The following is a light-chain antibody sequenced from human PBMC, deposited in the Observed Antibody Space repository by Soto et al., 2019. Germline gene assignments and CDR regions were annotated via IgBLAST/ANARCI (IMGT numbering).Light chain of an antibody. CDR3: QQYGSSHGQT. J-gene: IGKJ1*01. V-gene: IGKV3-20*01. Sequence: EIVLTQSPGTLSLSPGERATLSCRASQSVSSSYLAWYQQKPCQAPRLRIYGASSRDTGIPDRFSGSGSGTYFTLTISRLEPEDFAMDYWQQYGSSHGQTFGKGNNVQIK. CDR1: QSVSSSY. CDR2: GAS.